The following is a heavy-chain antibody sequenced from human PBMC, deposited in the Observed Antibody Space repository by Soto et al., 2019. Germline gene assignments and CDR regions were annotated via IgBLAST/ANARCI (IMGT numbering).Heavy chain of an antibody. Sequence: EVQLLESGGGLVQPGGSLRLSCAASGFTFSSYAMSWVRQAPGKGLEWVSAISGSGGSTYYADSVKGRFTISRDNSKNTPDLQRNGLRAEDPAVHYWARGTRRRWGIAGAGHFDYWGQGTLVTVSS. V-gene: IGHV3-23*01. CDR1: GFTFSSYA. D-gene: IGHD6-19*01. CDR3: ARGTRRRWGIAGAGHFDY. J-gene: IGHJ4*02. CDR2: ISGSGGST.